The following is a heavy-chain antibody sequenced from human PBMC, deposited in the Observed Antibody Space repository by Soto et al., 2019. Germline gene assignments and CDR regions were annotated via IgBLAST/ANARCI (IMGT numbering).Heavy chain of an antibody. Sequence: QVQLVESGGGVVQPGRSLRLSCAASGFTFSSYAMHWVRQAPGKGLEWVAVISYDGSNKYYADSVKGRFTISRDNSKNTLYLQMNSLRAEDTAVYYCARDQRLDYYDSSGFDYWGQGTLVTVSS. CDR3: ARDQRLDYYDSSGFDY. J-gene: IGHJ4*02. V-gene: IGHV3-30-3*01. CDR1: GFTFSSYA. CDR2: ISYDGSNK. D-gene: IGHD3-22*01.